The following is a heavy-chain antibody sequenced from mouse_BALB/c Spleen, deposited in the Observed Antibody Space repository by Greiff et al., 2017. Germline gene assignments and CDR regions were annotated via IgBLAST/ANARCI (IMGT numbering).Heavy chain of an antibody. J-gene: IGHJ3*01. D-gene: IGHD2-10*01. CDR1: GYAFTNYL. CDR2: INPGSGGT. Sequence: QVQLQQSGPELVRPGTSVKVSCKASGYAFTNYLIEWVKQRPGQGLEWIGVINPGSGGTNYNEKFKGKATLTADKSSSTAYMQLSSLTSDDSAVYFCARSQPFYASWFAYWGQGTLVTVSA. CDR3: ARSQPFYASWFAY. V-gene: IGHV1-54*03.